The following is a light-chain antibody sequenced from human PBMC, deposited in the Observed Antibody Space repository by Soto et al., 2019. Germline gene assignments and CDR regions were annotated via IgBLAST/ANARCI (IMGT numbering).Light chain of an antibody. CDR3: QQYNNWPGT. CDR2: RAS. Sequence: DILMTQSPATLPLSPGGRATLSCRASQSVSSNLAWYQQKPGQAPRLLIQRASTRATGIPARFSGSGSGTEFTLTISSLQSEDFAVYFCQQYNNWPGTFGQGTKVEIK. J-gene: IGKJ1*01. V-gene: IGKV3-15*01. CDR1: QSVSSN.